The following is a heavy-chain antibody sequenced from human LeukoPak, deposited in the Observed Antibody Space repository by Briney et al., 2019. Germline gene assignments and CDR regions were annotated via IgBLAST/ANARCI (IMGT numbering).Heavy chain of an antibody. CDR1: GFTFSSYA. D-gene: IGHD2-2*01. V-gene: IGHV3-23*01. CDR2: ISDSGGST. CDR3: AKRFCSATRCFHFDY. J-gene: IGHJ4*02. Sequence: QPGGSLRLSCAASGFTFSSYAMSWVRQAPGKGLEWVSSISDSGGSTYYADSVKGRFTISRDNSKNTLYLQMNSPRPEDTAVYYCAKRFCSATRCFHFDYWGQGTLVTVSS.